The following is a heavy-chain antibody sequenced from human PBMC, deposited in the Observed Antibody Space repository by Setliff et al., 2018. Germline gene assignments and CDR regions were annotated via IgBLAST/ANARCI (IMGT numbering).Heavy chain of an antibody. Sequence: SETLSLTCNVSYGSISTYSWSWIRQPPGKRLEYIWYLYTSGSTNYNPSLKSRVTMSADTSKNQLSLKLTYATAADTAIYYCAKVIGYSHGYYYHYMDVWGKGTTVTVSS. CDR2: LYTSGST. V-gene: IGHV4-4*08. CDR1: YGSISTYS. D-gene: IGHD5-18*01. J-gene: IGHJ6*03. CDR3: AKVIGYSHGYYYHYMDV.